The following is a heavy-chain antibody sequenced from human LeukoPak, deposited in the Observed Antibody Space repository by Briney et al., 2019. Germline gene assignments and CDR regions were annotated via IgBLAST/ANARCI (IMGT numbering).Heavy chain of an antibody. Sequence: SETLSLTCTVSGGSISSYYWGWIRQPPGKGLEWIGSIYYSGSTYYNPSLKSRVTISVDTSKNQFSLKLSSVTAADTAVYYCARGEGKTYYYDSSGYYYSRWGQGTLVTVSS. CDR2: IYYSGST. V-gene: IGHV4-39*01. J-gene: IGHJ4*02. CDR1: GGSISSYY. CDR3: ARGEGKTYYYDSSGYYYSR. D-gene: IGHD3-22*01.